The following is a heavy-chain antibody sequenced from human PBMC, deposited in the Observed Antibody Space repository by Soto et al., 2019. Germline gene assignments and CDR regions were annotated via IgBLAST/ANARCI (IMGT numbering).Heavy chain of an antibody. V-gene: IGHV1-3*01. CDR1: GYTFTSYA. CDR3: ARPGWGARAYYGIDV. J-gene: IGHJ6*02. D-gene: IGHD1-26*01. Sequence: GASVKVSCKASGYTFTSYAMHWVRQAPGQRLEWMGWINAGNGNTKYSQKFQGRVTITRDTSASTAYMELSSLRAEDTAVYYCARPGWGARAYYGIDVSGAGTTRTVSS. CDR2: INAGNGNT.